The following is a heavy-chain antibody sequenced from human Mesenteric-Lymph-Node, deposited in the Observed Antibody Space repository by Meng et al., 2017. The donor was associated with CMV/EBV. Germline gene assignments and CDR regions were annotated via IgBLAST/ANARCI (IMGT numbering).Heavy chain of an antibody. J-gene: IGHJ4*02. Sequence: GGSLRLSCAASEFTFSAHAIHWVRQAPGKGLEWVAVISFHGTDKYYADSVKGRFTISRDNAKNTLFLQLNSLRAEDTAVYYCARMGQLVRQFDYWGQGTLVTVSS. D-gene: IGHD6-6*01. CDR2: ISFHGTDK. V-gene: IGHV3-30*04. CDR1: EFTFSAHA. CDR3: ARMGQLVRQFDY.